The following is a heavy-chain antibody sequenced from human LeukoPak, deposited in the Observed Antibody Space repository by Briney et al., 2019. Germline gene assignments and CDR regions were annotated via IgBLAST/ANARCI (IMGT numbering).Heavy chain of an antibody. J-gene: IGHJ6*03. V-gene: IGHV3-23*01. D-gene: IGHD5-18*01. Sequence: GGSLRLSCAASGFTFSSYAMSWVRQAPGKGLEWVSAISGSGGSTYYADSVKGRFTISRDNSKNTLYLQMNSLRAEDTAVYYCAKGTAMGPYYYYYMDVWGKGTTVTVSS. CDR3: AKGTAMGPYYYYYMDV. CDR1: GFTFSSYA. CDR2: ISGSGGST.